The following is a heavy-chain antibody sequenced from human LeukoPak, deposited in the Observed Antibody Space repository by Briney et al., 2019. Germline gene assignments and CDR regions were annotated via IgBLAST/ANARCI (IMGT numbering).Heavy chain of an antibody. V-gene: IGHV1-69*13. Sequence: ASVKVSCKASGGTFRRYAISWVRQAPGQGLEWMGGIIPIFHTANYAQKFQGRVTITADDSTSTAYMELSSLRSEDTAVYYCARDLGTRDGYNPPNLFDNWGQGTLVTVSS. D-gene: IGHD5-24*01. CDR3: ARDLGTRDGYNPPNLFDN. CDR1: GGTFRRYA. J-gene: IGHJ4*02. CDR2: IIPIFHTA.